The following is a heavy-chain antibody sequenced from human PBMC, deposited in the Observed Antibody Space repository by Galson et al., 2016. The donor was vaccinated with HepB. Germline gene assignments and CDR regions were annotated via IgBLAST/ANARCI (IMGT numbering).Heavy chain of an antibody. CDR1: GFSLTTRGMS. CDR3: ARIRYYYGSENYYIGFDQ. CDR2: IDWEDDK. J-gene: IGHJ4*02. D-gene: IGHD3-10*01. V-gene: IGHV2-70*01. Sequence: PALVKPTQTLTLTCTFSGFSLTTRGMSVSWIRQPPGKALEWLALIDWEDDKYYSTSLKTRLTISKDTPKNQVVLTMTNMGPVDTATYYCARIRYYYGSENYYIGFDQWGQGTLVTVSS.